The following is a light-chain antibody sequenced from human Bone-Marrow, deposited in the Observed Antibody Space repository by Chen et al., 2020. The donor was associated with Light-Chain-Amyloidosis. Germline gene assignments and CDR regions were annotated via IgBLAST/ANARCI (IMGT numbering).Light chain of an antibody. CDR2: HGS. J-gene: IGKJ4*01. V-gene: IGKV1-5*01. CDR3: QQYSSRVLS. Sequence: IQLTQSPSTLSASVGDRVTITCRASESVVGWLAWYQHHPGKAPKLLMYHGSTLHSGVPSRFSGSGFATDFSLIISNLEPEDFATYYCQQYSSRVLSFGGGTKVEMK. CDR1: ESVVGW.